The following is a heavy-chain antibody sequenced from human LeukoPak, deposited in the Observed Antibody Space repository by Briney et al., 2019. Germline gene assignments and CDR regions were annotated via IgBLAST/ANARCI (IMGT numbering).Heavy chain of an antibody. D-gene: IGHD6-13*01. V-gene: IGHV1-18*01. CDR3: ARRSIAAAGPNYYYYYMDV. CDR2: ISAYNGNT. Sequence: ASVKVSCKASGYTFTSYGISWVRQAPGQGLEWMGWISAYNGNTNYAQKLQGRVTMTTDTSTSTAYMELRSLRSDDTAVYYCARRSIAAAGPNYYYYYMDVWGKGTTVTISS. J-gene: IGHJ6*03. CDR1: GYTFTSYG.